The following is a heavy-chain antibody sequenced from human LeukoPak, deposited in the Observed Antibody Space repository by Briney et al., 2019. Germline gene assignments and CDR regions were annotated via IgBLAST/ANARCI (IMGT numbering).Heavy chain of an antibody. CDR1: GGSISSHY. CDR3: ARSVSGHLYYYYYYMDV. J-gene: IGHJ6*03. V-gene: IGHV4-59*11. Sequence: SETLSLTCTVSGGSISSHYWSWIRQPPGKGLEWIGYIYCSGSTNYNPSLKSRVTISVDTSKNQFSLKLSSVTAADTAVYYCARSVSGHLYYYYYYMDVWGKGTTVTVSS. D-gene: IGHD6-19*01. CDR2: IYCSGST.